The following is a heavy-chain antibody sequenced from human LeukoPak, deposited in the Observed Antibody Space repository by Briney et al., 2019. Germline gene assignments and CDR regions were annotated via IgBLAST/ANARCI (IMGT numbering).Heavy chain of an antibody. D-gene: IGHD6-13*01. V-gene: IGHV4-59*08. J-gene: IGHJ4*02. CDR3: ARNSHIAAAGIPAY. CDR1: GGSISSYY. CDR2: IYYSGST. Sequence: SETLSLTCTVSGGSISSYYWSWIRQPPGKGLEWIGYIYYSGSTNYNPSLKSRVTISVDTSKNQFSLKLSSVTAADTAVYYCARNSHIAAAGIPAYWGQGTLVTVSS.